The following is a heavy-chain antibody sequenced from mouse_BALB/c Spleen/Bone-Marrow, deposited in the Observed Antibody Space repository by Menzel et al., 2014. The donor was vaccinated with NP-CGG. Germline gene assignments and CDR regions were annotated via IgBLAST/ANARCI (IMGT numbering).Heavy chain of an antibody. Sequence: VQLQQSGAELXRPGSXVKISCKASGYPFSSYWMNWVKQRPGQGLEWIGQIYPGDGETNYNGKFKGNATLTADKSSSTAYMQLISLTSEDSAVYFCARKYGDYWGQGTTLTVSS. CDR3: ARKYGDY. J-gene: IGHJ2*01. CDR2: IYPGDGET. V-gene: IGHV1-80*01. D-gene: IGHD2-10*02. CDR1: GYPFSSYW.